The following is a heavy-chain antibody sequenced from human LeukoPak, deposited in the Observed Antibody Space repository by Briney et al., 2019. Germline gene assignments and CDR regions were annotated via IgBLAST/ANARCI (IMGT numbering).Heavy chain of an antibody. Sequence: SETVSLTCSVSGDSIITYHWNWIRKPPGKGLEWIGYMQSTGNSKYNPSLRSRVTMFVDTSKNQVALILSSVTAADTAVYYCARDKRHSYGRYFDHWGQGALVTVSS. CDR2: MQSTGNS. J-gene: IGHJ4*02. V-gene: IGHV4-59*01. D-gene: IGHD5-18*01. CDR1: GDSIITYH. CDR3: ARDKRHSYGRYFDH.